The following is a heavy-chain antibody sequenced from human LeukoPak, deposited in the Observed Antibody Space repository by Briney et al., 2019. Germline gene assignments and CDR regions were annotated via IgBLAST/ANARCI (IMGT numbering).Heavy chain of an antibody. D-gene: IGHD2-21*01. J-gene: IGHJ4*02. CDR3: ARDQGSDVLWWSLQPDYFDY. Sequence: GASVKVSCKASGYTFTSYGTSWVRQAPGQGLEWMGWISAYNGNTNYAQKLQGRVTMTTDTSTSTAYMELRSLRSDDTAVYYCARDQGSDVLWWSLQPDYFDYWGQGTLVTVSS. CDR1: GYTFTSYG. CDR2: ISAYNGNT. V-gene: IGHV1-18*01.